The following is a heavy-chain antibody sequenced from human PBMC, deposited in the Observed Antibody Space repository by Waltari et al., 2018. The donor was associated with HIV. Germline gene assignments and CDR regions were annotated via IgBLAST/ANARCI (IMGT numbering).Heavy chain of an antibody. Sequence: QVQLVQSGAEVKKPGASVKVSCKASGYTFTSYGISWVRQAPGQGLEWMGWISEYKSNTNYAMKRQVRVTMTTDTSTSTAYRELRSMRSDDTAVYYCARVDYFSSTSCYTPGANWFDPWGQGTLVTVSS. CDR2: ISEYKSNT. D-gene: IGHD2-2*02. J-gene: IGHJ5*02. CDR3: ARVDYFSSTSCYTPGANWFDP. CDR1: GYTFTSYG. V-gene: IGHV1-18*01.